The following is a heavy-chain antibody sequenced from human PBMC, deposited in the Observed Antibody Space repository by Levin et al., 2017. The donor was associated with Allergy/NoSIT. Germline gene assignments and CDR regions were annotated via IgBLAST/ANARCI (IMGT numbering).Heavy chain of an antibody. D-gene: IGHD6-13*01. Sequence: SETLSLTCAVYGGSFSGYYWSWIRQPPGKGLEWIGEINHSGSTNYNPSLKSRVTISVDTSKNQFSLKLSSVTAADTAVYYCAREVRNSGYSPKYYYYYYYMDVWGKGTTVTVSS. CDR1: GGSFSGYY. J-gene: IGHJ6*03. CDR3: AREVRNSGYSPKYYYYYYYMDV. CDR2: INHSGST. V-gene: IGHV4-34*01.